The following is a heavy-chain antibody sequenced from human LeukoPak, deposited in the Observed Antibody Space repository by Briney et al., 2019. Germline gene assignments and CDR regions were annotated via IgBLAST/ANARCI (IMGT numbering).Heavy chain of an antibody. Sequence: GASVKVSCKASGYTFTSYAIGWVRQAPGHGLEWMGWISAYNGYTNYAQSLQGRVTMTTDTSTSTAYMELRSLRSDDTAMYYCARVGGNYERLIDYWGQGTLVTVSS. V-gene: IGHV1-18*01. D-gene: IGHD1-26*01. CDR1: GYTFTSYA. CDR3: ARVGGNYERLIDY. CDR2: ISAYNGYT. J-gene: IGHJ4*02.